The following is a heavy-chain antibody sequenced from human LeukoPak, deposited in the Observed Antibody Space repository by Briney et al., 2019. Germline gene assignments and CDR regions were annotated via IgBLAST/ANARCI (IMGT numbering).Heavy chain of an antibody. V-gene: IGHV3-30*03. J-gene: IGHJ5*02. Sequence: PGGSLRLSCAASGFTFNTYGMHWVRQASGKGLEWVAVISYDGGIKYYADSVKGRFTTSIDNSKNTLYLQMNSLRAEDTAGYYCARECSSYSSDPWGQGTLLTVSS. CDR1: GFTFNTYG. D-gene: IGHD3-22*01. CDR2: ISYDGGIK. CDR3: ARECSSYSSDP.